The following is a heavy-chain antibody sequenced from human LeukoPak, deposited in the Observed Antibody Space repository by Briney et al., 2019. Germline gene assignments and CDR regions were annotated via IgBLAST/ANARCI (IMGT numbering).Heavy chain of an antibody. CDR2: IAWNSGSV. CDR3: AKGTTYYYGSTDY. D-gene: IGHD3-10*01. V-gene: IGHV3-9*01. CDR1: GFTFDDYA. J-gene: IGHJ4*02. Sequence: GRSLRLSCAASGFTFDDYAMHWVRPAPGKGLAWVSGIAWNSGSVAYADSVKGRFTISRDNAKNSLYLQMNSLRADDTALYYCAKGTTYYYGSTDYWGQGTLVTVSS.